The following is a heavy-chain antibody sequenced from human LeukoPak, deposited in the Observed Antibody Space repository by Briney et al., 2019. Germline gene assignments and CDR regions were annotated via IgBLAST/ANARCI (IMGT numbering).Heavy chain of an antibody. Sequence: SGTLSLTCAVSGGSISNITNSNWWSWVRQPPGKGLEWIGEIYHSGSTNYNPSLKSRVTISVDKSKNQFSLKLSSVTAADTAVYYCARDPKGLGYYYYGMDVWGQGTTVTVSS. CDR3: ARDPKGLGYYYYGMDV. V-gene: IGHV4-4*02. CDR2: IYHSGST. J-gene: IGHJ6*02. CDR1: GGSISNITNSNW. D-gene: IGHD2-21*01.